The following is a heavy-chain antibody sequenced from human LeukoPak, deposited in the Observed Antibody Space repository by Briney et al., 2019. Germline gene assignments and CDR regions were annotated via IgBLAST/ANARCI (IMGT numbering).Heavy chain of an antibody. CDR1: GFTFSSYS. J-gene: IGHJ3*02. CDR3: ARDLRVERAFDI. CDR2: ISSSSSYI. V-gene: IGHV3-21*01. Sequence: GGSLRLSCAASGFTFSSYSMNWVRQAPGKGLEWVSSISSSSSYIYYADSVKGRFTISRDNAKNSLYPQMNSLRAEDTAVYYCARDLRVERAFDIWGQGTMVTVSS.